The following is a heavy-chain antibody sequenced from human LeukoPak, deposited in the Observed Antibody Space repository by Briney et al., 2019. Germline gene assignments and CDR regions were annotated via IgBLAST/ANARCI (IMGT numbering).Heavy chain of an antibody. CDR2: LSYSGTSS. CDR1: GGSISSSDNY. D-gene: IGHD5-12*01. CDR3: ARGRHSGWPRRGDYFDY. J-gene: IGHJ4*02. V-gene: IGHV4-39*07. Sequence: SETLSLTCTVSGGSISSSDNYWGWIRQPPGRTLEWIGSLSYSGTSSKYNPSFKSRAAISLDMSKNQFSLKLSSVTAADTAVYYCARGRHSGWPRRGDYFDYWGQGTLVTVSS.